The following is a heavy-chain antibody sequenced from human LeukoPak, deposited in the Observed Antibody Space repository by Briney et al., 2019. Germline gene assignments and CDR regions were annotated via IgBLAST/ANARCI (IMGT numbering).Heavy chain of an antibody. CDR3: ARGVAARQWPLGYFDY. CDR1: GGSISSGSYH. J-gene: IGHJ4*02. CDR2: IYTSGST. D-gene: IGHD6-6*01. Sequence: PSETLSLTCTVSGGSISSGSYHWSWIRQPAGKGLEWIGRIYTSGSTNYNPSLKSRVTISVDTSKNQFSLKLSSVTAADTAVYYCARGVAARQWPLGYFDYWGQGTLVTVSS. V-gene: IGHV4-61*02.